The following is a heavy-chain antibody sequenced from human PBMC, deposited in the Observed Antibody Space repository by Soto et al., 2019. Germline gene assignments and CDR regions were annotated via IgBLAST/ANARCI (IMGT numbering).Heavy chain of an antibody. V-gene: IGHV1-18*04. J-gene: IGHJ5*02. CDR1: GYTFTSYG. Sequence: QVQLVQSGAEVKKPGASVKVSCKASGYTFTSYGISWVRQAPGQGLEWMGWISAYNGNTNYAQKLQGRVTMTTDTSTSTDYMELRSLRSDDTAVYYCARELKYCSSTSCYPSPNWFDPWGQGTLVTVSS. CDR3: ARELKYCSSTSCYPSPNWFDP. CDR2: ISAYNGNT. D-gene: IGHD2-2*01.